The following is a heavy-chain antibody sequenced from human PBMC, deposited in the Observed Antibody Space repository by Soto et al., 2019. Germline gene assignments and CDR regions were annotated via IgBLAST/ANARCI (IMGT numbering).Heavy chain of an antibody. CDR2: IIPIFGTA. CDR3: ARGYDSSGYYSPFGY. J-gene: IGHJ4*02. D-gene: IGHD3-22*01. Sequence: SVKLSCKASGGTFSSYAISWVRQAPGQGLEWMGGIIPIFGTANYAQKFQGRVTITADESTSTAYMELSSLRSEDTAVYYCARGYDSSGYYSPFGYWGQGTLVTVSS. CDR1: GGTFSSYA. V-gene: IGHV1-69*13.